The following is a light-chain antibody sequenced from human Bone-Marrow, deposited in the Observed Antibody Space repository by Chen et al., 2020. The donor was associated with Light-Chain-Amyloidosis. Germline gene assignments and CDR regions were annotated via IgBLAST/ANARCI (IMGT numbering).Light chain of an antibody. CDR2: IDT. CDR1: DLPTKY. CDR3: QSADRSGTYEVR. Sequence: SYELTQPPSVSVSPGQTATITCSEDDLPTKYDYWYQQKPGQAPVLVIHIDTERPSGISERFSVSSSGTTATWTSSGVQAEDEADYHCQSADRSGTYEVRFGRGTKLTVL. V-gene: IGLV3-25*03. J-gene: IGLJ2*01.